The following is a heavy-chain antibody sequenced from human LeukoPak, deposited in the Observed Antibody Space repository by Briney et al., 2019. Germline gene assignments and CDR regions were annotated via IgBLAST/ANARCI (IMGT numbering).Heavy chain of an antibody. CDR1: GFTFSSYE. Sequence: PGGTLRLSRAVSGFTFSSYEMNWVRQAPGKGLEWVSYMSRTGSFIYYADSVRGRFTISRDNAKTSLYLQMNSLRAEDTALYYCARGDSTWDYYYNMDVWGQGTTVTVSS. CDR3: ARGDSTWDYYYNMDV. D-gene: IGHD6-13*01. J-gene: IGHJ6*02. V-gene: IGHV3-48*03. CDR2: MSRTGSFI.